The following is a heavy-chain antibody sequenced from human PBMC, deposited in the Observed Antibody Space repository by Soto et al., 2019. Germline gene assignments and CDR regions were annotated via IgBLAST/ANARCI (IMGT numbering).Heavy chain of an antibody. CDR3: MRGGWGDSPIDY. D-gene: IGHD1-26*01. V-gene: IGHV4-34*01. Sequence: PSETLSLTFAVYGGSFSGYYWTWIRQPPGKGLEWIGEISHSGTTKYNPSLESRVTISADTSKNQFSLRLTSVTAADTAVYYCMRGGWGDSPIDYWGQGTQVTVSS. J-gene: IGHJ4*02. CDR2: ISHSGTT. CDR1: GGSFSGYY.